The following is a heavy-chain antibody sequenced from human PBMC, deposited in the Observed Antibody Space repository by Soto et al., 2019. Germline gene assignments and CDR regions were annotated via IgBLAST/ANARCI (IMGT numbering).Heavy chain of an antibody. J-gene: IGHJ6*02. Sequence: QVQLVESGGGVVQPGRSLRLSCAASGFTFSSYGMHWVRQAPGKGLEWVAVISYDGSNKYYADSVKGRFTISRDNSKNHVYLHMNGLRAEDTAVYYSSKDGRWYYYDSRMGLHYYGMDVWGQGTTVTVSS. V-gene: IGHV3-30*18. CDR1: GFTFSSYG. D-gene: IGHD3-22*01. CDR3: SKDGRWYYYDSRMGLHYYGMDV. CDR2: ISYDGSNK.